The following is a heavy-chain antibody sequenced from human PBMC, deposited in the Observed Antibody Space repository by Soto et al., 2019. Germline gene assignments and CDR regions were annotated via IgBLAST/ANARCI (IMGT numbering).Heavy chain of an antibody. CDR3: AKGGRQWLVTSDFNY. CDR1: GFTFSDYA. V-gene: IGHV3-30*18. CDR2: VSHDGRNT. Sequence: VQLVESGGGVVQPGRSLRLSCAASGFTFSDYAMHWVRKAPGKGLEWVAVVSHDGRNTHYADSAKGRFTISRDSSKNTVSLEMTSLRAEDTAVYYCAKGGRQWLVTSDFNYWGQGALVTVSS. D-gene: IGHD6-19*01. J-gene: IGHJ4*02.